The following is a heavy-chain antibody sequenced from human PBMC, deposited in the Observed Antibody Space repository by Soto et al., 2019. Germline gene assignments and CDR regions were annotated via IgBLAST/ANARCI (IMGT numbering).Heavy chain of an antibody. CDR1: GYTFTSYA. CDR3: ARDRIMGSSSPLGNGMDV. Sequence: QVPLVQSGAEVKKPGASVKVSCKASGYTFTSYAMHWVRQAPGQRLEWMGWINAGNGNTKYSQKFQGRVTITRDTSASTDYMELSSLRSEDTAVYYCARDRIMGSSSPLGNGMDVWGQGTTVTVSS. V-gene: IGHV1-3*01. CDR2: INAGNGNT. J-gene: IGHJ6*02. D-gene: IGHD6-6*01.